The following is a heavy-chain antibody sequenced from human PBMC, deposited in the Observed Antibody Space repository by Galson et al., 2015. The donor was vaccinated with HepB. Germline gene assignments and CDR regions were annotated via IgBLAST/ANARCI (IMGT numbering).Heavy chain of an antibody. D-gene: IGHD3-10*01. Sequence: SLRLSCAASGFTFSNYAISWVRQAPGKGLEWVSGISGSGESTYYADSVRGRFTISRDNSKNTLYLQMNSLRAEDTAVYHCAKDYRGPMVRGNWFDPWGQGTLVTVSS. J-gene: IGHJ5*02. CDR2: ISGSGEST. CDR3: AKDYRGPMVRGNWFDP. CDR1: GFTFSNYA. V-gene: IGHV3-23*01.